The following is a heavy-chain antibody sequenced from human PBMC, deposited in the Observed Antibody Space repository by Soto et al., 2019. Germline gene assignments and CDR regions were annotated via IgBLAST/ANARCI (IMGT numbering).Heavy chain of an antibody. CDR1: GFSLTTSGVG. Sequence: QITLNESGPPQVNPRQTLTLTCTFSGFSLTTSGVGVGWIRQSPGKAPEWLALIYWDDDKRYSPSLKSRLTITKDTSKNQVVLTMADLGPADTATYYCAHRVLRTVFGLVTTTAIYFDFWGQGTPVAVSS. J-gene: IGHJ4*02. V-gene: IGHV2-5*02. CDR3: AHRVLRTVFGLVTTTAIYFDF. CDR2: IYWDDDK. D-gene: IGHD3-3*01.